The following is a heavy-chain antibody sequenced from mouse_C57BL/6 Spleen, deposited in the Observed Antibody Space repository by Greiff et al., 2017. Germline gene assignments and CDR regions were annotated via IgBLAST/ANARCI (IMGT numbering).Heavy chain of an antibody. Sequence: VQLQQSGAELVKPGASVKLSCKASGYTFTEYTIHWVKQRSGPGLEWIGWFYPGSGSTNYNEKFKSKATLPVDTSSSTAYMQLSSLTSEDSAVYYCARQFLFTTVVAKDYWGQGTTLTVSS. CDR3: ARQFLFTTVVAKDY. V-gene: IGHV1-62-2*01. J-gene: IGHJ2*01. CDR2: FYPGSGST. D-gene: IGHD1-1*01. CDR1: GYTFTEYT.